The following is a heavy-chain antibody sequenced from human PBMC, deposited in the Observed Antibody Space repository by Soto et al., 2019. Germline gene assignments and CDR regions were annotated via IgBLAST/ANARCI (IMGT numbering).Heavy chain of an antibody. CDR3: ARRYGSAFDI. J-gene: IGHJ3*02. CDR1: GGSISSGGYS. CDR2: IYDSGST. D-gene: IGHD3-10*01. Sequence: PSETLSLTCAVSGGSISSGGYSWSWIRQPPGKGLEWIGYIYDSGSTYYNPSLKSRVTISVDRSKNQFSLKLSSVTAADTAVYYCARRYGSAFDIWGQGTMVTVSS. V-gene: IGHV4-30-2*02.